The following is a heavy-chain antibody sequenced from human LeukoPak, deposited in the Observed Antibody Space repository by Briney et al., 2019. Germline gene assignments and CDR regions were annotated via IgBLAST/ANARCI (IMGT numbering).Heavy chain of an antibody. CDR3: ATTMVRGVYYYYYMDV. CDR1: GYTLTELS. Sequence: ASVKVSCKVSGYTLTELSMHWVRQAPGKGREWMGGFDPEDGETIYAQKFQGRVTMTEDTSTDAAYMELSSLRSEDTAVYYCATTMVRGVYYYYYMDVWGKGTTVTVSS. J-gene: IGHJ6*03. V-gene: IGHV1-24*01. D-gene: IGHD3-10*01. CDR2: FDPEDGET.